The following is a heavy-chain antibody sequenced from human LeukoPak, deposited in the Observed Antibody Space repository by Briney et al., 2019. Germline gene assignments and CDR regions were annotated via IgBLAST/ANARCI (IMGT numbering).Heavy chain of an antibody. J-gene: IGHJ4*02. CDR2: ISAYNGNT. CDR1: GYTFTSYG. CDR3: ARALHDCSSTSCYTLFDY. Sequence: ASVKVSCTASGYTFTSYGISWVRQAPGQGLEWMGWISAYNGNTNYAQKLQGRVTMTTDTSTSTAYMELRSLRSEDTAVYYCARALHDCSSTSCYTLFDYWGQGTLVTVSS. D-gene: IGHD2-2*02. V-gene: IGHV1-18*01.